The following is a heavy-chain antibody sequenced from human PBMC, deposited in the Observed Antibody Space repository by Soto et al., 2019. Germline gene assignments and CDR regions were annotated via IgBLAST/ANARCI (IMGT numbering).Heavy chain of an antibody. J-gene: IGHJ2*01. CDR3: ARVPVTDWYFDL. CDR2: IIPILGIA. V-gene: IGHV1-69*02. D-gene: IGHD4-17*01. Sequence: QVQLVQSGAEVKKPGSSVKVSCKASGGTFSSYTISWVRQAPGQGLEWMGRIIPILGIANYEQKFQGRVTITADKSTSTANMELSSLRSEDTAVYHCARVPVTDWYFDLWGSGTMVTVSS. CDR1: GGTFSSYT.